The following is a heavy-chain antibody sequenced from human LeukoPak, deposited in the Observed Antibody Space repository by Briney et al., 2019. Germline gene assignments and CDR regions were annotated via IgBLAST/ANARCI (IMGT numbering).Heavy chain of an antibody. V-gene: IGHV1-8*01. Sequence: ASVKVSCKASGYTFDIYNVYWVRQATGKGLECMGWMNPRTGFAGYAQKFQDRVNMTRNTFITTAYMELTSLRSEDTAVYFCARGGIRDSNNVNYLYMDVWGKGTTVIVSS. CDR1: GYTFDIYN. J-gene: IGHJ6*04. D-gene: IGHD4-11*01. CDR2: MNPRTGFA. CDR3: ARGGIRDSNNVNYLYMDV.